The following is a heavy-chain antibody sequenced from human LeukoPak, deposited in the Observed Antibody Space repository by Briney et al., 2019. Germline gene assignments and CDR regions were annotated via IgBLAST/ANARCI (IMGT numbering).Heavy chain of an antibody. CDR3: ARGDTGSYYYFDY. CDR2: IHYSGST. V-gene: IGHV4-59*01. D-gene: IGHD1-26*01. Sequence: SETLSLTCAVYGGSFSGYYWSWIRQPPGKGLEYIAYIHYSGSTNYNPSLKSRVTISVDTSKNQFSLKLSSVTAADTAVYYCARGDTGSYYYFDYWGQGTLVTVSS. J-gene: IGHJ4*02. CDR1: GGSFSGYY.